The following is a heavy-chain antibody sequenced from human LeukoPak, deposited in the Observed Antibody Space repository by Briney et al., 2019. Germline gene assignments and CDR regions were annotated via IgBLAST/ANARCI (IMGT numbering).Heavy chain of an antibody. J-gene: IGHJ4*02. D-gene: IGHD6-19*01. CDR3: ARDRDNVAGTRGYFDY. Sequence: GGSLRLSCAASGFIFSTYNMNWVRQAPGKGLEWVSSISTNKNYINYADSVKGRFTISRDNAKNSLYLQINNLRADDTAVYYCARDRDNVAGTRGYFDYRGQGTLVTVSS. V-gene: IGHV3-21*01. CDR2: ISTNKNYI. CDR1: GFIFSTYN.